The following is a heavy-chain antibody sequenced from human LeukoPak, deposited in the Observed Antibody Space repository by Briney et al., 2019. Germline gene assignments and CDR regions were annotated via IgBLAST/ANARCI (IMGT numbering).Heavy chain of an antibody. V-gene: IGHV3-48*04. D-gene: IGHD6-19*01. CDR2: ISSSGSTV. J-gene: IGHJ6*03. CDR3: ARGDNSGPDYYYYMDV. Sequence: GGSLRLSCAASGFTFSSYWMNWVRQAPGKGLEWVSYISSSGSTVYYADSVKGRFTISRDNAKNSLYLQMNSLRAEDTAVYYCARGDNSGPDYYYYMDVWGKGTTVTISS. CDR1: GFTFSSYW.